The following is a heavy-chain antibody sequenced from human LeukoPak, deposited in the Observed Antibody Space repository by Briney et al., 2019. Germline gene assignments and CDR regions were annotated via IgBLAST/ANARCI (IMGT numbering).Heavy chain of an antibody. CDR3: ASRLSGVAVSGLAFDI. Sequence: SETLSLTCTVSGGSINAYYWSWIRQPPGKGLEWIGYIYYSGSTNYNPSLKSRVTISVDTSKNQFSLKLSSVTAADTAVYYCASRLSGVAVSGLAFDIWGQGTMVTVSS. CDR1: GGSINAYY. D-gene: IGHD2-15*01. CDR2: IYYSGST. V-gene: IGHV4-59*01. J-gene: IGHJ3*02.